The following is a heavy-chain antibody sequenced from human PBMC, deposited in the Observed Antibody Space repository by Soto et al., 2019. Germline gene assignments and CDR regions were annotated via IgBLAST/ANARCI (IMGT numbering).Heavy chain of an antibody. CDR1: GGSISSYY. V-gene: IGHV4-59*08. CDR2: IYNSGST. Sequence: QVQLQESGPGLVKPSETLSLTCTVSGGSISSYYWSWIRQPPGKGLEWIGYIYNSGSTNYNPSLKSRVTISVDTSKNQFSLKLSSVTAADTAVYYCARHLGGFYSGYYSWGQGTLVTVSS. D-gene: IGHD5-12*01. CDR3: ARHLGGFYSGYYS. J-gene: IGHJ5*02.